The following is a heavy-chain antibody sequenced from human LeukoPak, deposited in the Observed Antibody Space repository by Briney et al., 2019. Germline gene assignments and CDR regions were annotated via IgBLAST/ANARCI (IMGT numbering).Heavy chain of an antibody. CDR3: ARDLRFGELSPAGMDV. V-gene: IGHV4-30-4*01. CDR1: GGSISSGDYY. CDR2: IYYSGST. J-gene: IGHJ6*02. Sequence: SQTLSLTCTVSGGSISSGDYYWSWIRQPPGKGLEWIGYIYYSGSTYYNPSLKSRVTISVDTSKNQFSLKLSSVTAADTAVYYCARDLRFGELSPAGMDVWGQGTTVTVSS. D-gene: IGHD3-10*01.